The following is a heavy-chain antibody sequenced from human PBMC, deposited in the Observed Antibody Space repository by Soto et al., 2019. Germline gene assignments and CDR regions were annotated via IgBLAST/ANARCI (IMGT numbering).Heavy chain of an antibody. CDR1: GFVFSTYG. CDR3: ARAVGHFDY. Sequence: QVQLVESGGGVVQPGRSLRLSCAASGFVFSTYGMHWVRQSPGKGLEWVAVIWYDGGNKYYADSVRGRFTISRDNSRYTLFLQLNRLRAEDTAVYYCARAVGHFDYWGQGTLVTVSS. CDR2: IWYDGGNK. J-gene: IGHJ4*02. V-gene: IGHV3-33*01. D-gene: IGHD1-26*01.